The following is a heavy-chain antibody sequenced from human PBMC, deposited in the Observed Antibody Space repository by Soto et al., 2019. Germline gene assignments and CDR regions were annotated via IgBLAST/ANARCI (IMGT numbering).Heavy chain of an antibody. D-gene: IGHD3-16*01. CDR1: GFTFSDYY. J-gene: IGHJ6*03. Sequence: GGSLRLSCAASGFTFSDYYMSWIRQAPGKGLEWVSYISSSGSTVYYADSVTGRFTISRDNAKNSLYLQMNSLRAEDTAVYYCARVGDEWGYYYYMDVWGKGTTVTVSS. CDR3: ARVGDEWGYYYYMDV. CDR2: ISSSGSTV. V-gene: IGHV3-11*01.